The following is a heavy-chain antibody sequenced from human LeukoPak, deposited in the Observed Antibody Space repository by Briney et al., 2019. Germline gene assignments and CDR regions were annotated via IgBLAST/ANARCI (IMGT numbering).Heavy chain of an antibody. J-gene: IGHJ5*02. CDR1: GFTFSSYS. V-gene: IGHV3-21*01. Sequence: GGSLGLSCAASGFTFSSYSMNWVRQAPGKGLEWVSSISSSSSYIYYADSVKGRFTISRDNAKNSLYLQMNSLRAEDTAVYYCARDYDILTGDNWFDPWGQGTLVTVSS. CDR2: ISSSSSYI. D-gene: IGHD3-9*01. CDR3: ARDYDILTGDNWFDP.